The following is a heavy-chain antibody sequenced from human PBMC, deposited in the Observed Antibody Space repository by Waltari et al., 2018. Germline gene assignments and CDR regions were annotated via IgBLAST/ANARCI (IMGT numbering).Heavy chain of an antibody. CDR1: GYTFTSYA. V-gene: IGHV1-3*01. Sequence: QVQLVQSGAEVKKPGASVKVSCKASGYTFTSYAMHWVRQAPGQRLEWMGWINAGNGNTKYSQKFQDRVTITRDTSASTAYMELSSLRSEDTAVYYCARGDYYGSGSAGGMDVWGQGTTVTVSS. J-gene: IGHJ6*02. CDR2: INAGNGNT. CDR3: ARGDYYGSGSAGGMDV. D-gene: IGHD3-10*01.